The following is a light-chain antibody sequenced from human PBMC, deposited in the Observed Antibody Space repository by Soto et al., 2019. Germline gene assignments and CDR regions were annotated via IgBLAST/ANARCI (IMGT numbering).Light chain of an antibody. CDR2: EVT. CDR1: SSDVGGYNY. V-gene: IGLV2-8*01. Sequence: QSALTQPPSASGSPGQSITISCTGTSSDVGGYNYVSWYQQHPGKAPKLMVYEVTKRPSGVPDRFSGSKSGTTASLTVSGLPAEDEADYYCCSYAGSNNFVVFGGGTKVTVL. CDR3: CSYAGSNNFVV. J-gene: IGLJ2*01.